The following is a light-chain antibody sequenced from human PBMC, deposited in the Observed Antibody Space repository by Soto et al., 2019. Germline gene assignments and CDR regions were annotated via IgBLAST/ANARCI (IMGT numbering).Light chain of an antibody. Sequence: IEMTQSHSTLSASVGDSVTITCRASQSISVWLAWYQQKPGKAPNLLIYKASSLEAGVPARFIGSGSATQFTLTTSSLRPDDFAAYYFQQYNSTPYTFGQGTKLEIK. J-gene: IGKJ2*01. CDR3: QQYNSTPYT. V-gene: IGKV1-5*03. CDR1: QSISVW. CDR2: KAS.